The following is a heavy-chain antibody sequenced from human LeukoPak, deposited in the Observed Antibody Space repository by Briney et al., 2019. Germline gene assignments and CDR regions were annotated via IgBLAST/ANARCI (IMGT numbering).Heavy chain of an antibody. CDR2: ISGSGDNT. Sequence: GGSLRLSCAASGFTFSSYAMSWVRQAPGKGLEWVSGISGSGDNTLYADSVKGRFTISRDNSKNTLYLEMNSLRAEDTAIYYCAKMKGHPLPKYYMDVWGQGTTVTVSS. CDR3: AKMKGHPLPKYYMDV. D-gene: IGHD1-26*01. CDR1: GFTFSSYA. V-gene: IGHV3-23*01. J-gene: IGHJ6*01.